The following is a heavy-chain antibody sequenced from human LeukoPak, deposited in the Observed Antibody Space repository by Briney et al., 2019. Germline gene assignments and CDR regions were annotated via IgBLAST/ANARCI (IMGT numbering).Heavy chain of an antibody. D-gene: IGHD6-13*01. Sequence: GMSLRLSCAASGFTFSNFAMHWVRQVPGKGLEWVALIWYDGSHESHADSVKGRFSISRDNSKNTLYLQMNSLRVGDTAVYYCAKERKDIVAAGTDYWGPGTLVTVSS. CDR3: AKERKDIVAAGTDY. V-gene: IGHV3-33*06. CDR2: IWYDGSHE. J-gene: IGHJ4*02. CDR1: GFTFSNFA.